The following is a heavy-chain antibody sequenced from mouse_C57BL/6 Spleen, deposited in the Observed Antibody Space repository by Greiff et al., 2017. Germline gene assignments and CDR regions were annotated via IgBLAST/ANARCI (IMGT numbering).Heavy chain of an antibody. CDR1: GFTFSSYG. CDR3: ARHRRETAQAWFAY. Sequence: EVQLVESGGDLVKPGGSLKLSCAASGFTFSSYGMSWVRQTPDKRLEWVATISSGGSYTYYPDSVKGRFTISRDNAKNTLYLQMSSLKSEDTAMYYCARHRRETAQAWFAYWGQGTLVTVSA. V-gene: IGHV5-6*01. CDR2: ISSGGSYT. J-gene: IGHJ3*01. D-gene: IGHD3-2*02.